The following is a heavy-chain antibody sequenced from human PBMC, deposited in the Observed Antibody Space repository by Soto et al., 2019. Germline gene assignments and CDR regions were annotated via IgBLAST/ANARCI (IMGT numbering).Heavy chain of an antibody. Sequence: QVHLVQSGAEVKKPGASVKVSCKGSGYGFTTYGITWVRQAPGQGLEWMAWISAHNGNTNYAQKLQGRVTVTRDTSARTAYMELRSLRSDDTAVYYCARGRYGDYWGQGDLVTGSS. D-gene: IGHD1-1*01. J-gene: IGHJ4*02. CDR2: ISAHNGNT. V-gene: IGHV1-18*01. CDR3: ARGRYGDY. CDR1: GYGFTTYG.